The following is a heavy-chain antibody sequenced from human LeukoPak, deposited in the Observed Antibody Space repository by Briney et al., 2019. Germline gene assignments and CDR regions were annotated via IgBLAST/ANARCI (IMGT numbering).Heavy chain of an antibody. CDR3: ARLYGSGRSGMDV. D-gene: IGHD3-10*01. Sequence: GESLKISCKGSGYSFTSYWIGWMRPMPGKGLEWMGITYPGDSDTRYSPSFQGQVTISADKSISTAYLQWSSLKASDTAMYYCARLYGSGRSGMDVWGQGTTVTVSS. CDR1: GYSFTSYW. J-gene: IGHJ6*02. V-gene: IGHV5-51*01. CDR2: TYPGDSDT.